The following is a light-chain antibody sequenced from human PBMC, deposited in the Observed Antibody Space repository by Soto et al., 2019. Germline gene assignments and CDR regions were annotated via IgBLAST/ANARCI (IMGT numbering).Light chain of an antibody. J-gene: IGKJ1*01. V-gene: IGKV3-11*01. CDR2: DAS. CDR1: QSVTRY. CDR3: QQRSDWPT. Sequence: EIVLTQSPATLSLSPGERATLSCRASQSVTRYLAWYQQKPGQAPRLLIYDASNRATGIPARFSGSGSGTEFFLTISSLEPEDFPVYYCQQRSDWPTFGQGTKLEI.